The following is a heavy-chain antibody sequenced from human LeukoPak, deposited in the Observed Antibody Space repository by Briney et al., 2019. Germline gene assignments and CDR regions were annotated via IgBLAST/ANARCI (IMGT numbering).Heavy chain of an antibody. V-gene: IGHV3-23*01. D-gene: IGHD1-26*01. CDR2: ISGSGGGT. CDR3: ARDRGSYYFDY. CDR1: GFTFNTYP. J-gene: IGHJ4*02. Sequence: GGSLRLSCAASGFTFNTYPMSWVRQAPGKGLEWISVISGSGGGTYYADSVKGRFTISRDNSKNTLYLQMNSLRAEDTAVYYCARDRGSYYFDYWGQGTLVTVSS.